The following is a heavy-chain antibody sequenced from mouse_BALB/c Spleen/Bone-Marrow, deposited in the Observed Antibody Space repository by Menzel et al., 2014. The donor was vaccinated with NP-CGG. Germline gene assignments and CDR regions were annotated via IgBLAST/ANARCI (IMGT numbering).Heavy chain of an antibody. J-gene: IGHJ1*01. D-gene: IGHD2-12*01. CDR1: GFNIKDTY. V-gene: IGHV14-3*02. Sequence: EVQLQQSGAELVKPGASVKLSCTASGFNIKDTYMHWVKQRPEQGLEWIGRIDPANGNTKYDPKFQGKATITADTSSNTAHLQLNSLTPEDTAVYYCASYRYGWYFDVWGAGTTVTVSS. CDR3: ASYRYGWYFDV. CDR2: IDPANGNT.